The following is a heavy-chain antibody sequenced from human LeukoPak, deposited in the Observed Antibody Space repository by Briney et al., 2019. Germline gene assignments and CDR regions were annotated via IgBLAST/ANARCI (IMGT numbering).Heavy chain of an antibody. CDR3: AKSGIPAATEWGFDY. J-gene: IGHJ4*02. D-gene: IGHD2-2*01. CDR1: GFTFDDYT. Sequence: PGGSLRLSCAASGFTFDDYTMHWVRQAPGKGLEWVSLISWDGGSTYYADSVKGRFTISRDNSKNSLYLQMNSQRTEDTALYYCAKSGIPAATEWGFDYWGQGTLVTVSS. V-gene: IGHV3-43*01. CDR2: ISWDGGST.